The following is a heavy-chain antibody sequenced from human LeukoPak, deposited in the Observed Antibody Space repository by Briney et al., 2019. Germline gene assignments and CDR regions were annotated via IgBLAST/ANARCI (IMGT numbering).Heavy chain of an antibody. CDR3: AKVSSEGSGWAFDY. Sequence: PAGGSLRLSCAASGFTFSSYAMSWVRQAPGKGLEWVSAISGSGGSTYYADSVKGRFTISRDNSKNTLYLQMNSLRAEDTAVYYCAKVSSEGSGWAFDYWGQGTLVTVSS. D-gene: IGHD6-19*01. V-gene: IGHV3-23*01. CDR1: GFTFSSYA. CDR2: ISGSGGST. J-gene: IGHJ4*02.